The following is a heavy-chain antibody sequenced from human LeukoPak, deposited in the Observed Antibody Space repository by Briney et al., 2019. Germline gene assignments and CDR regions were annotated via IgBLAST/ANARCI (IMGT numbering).Heavy chain of an antibody. J-gene: IGHJ4*02. CDR3: ARARLGDGYFDY. Sequence: ASVKVSCKASGYTFTSYGISWVRQAPGQGLEWMGWISAYNGNTNYAQKLQGRVTMITDTSTSTAYMELRSLRSDDTAVYYCARARLGDGYFDYWGQGTLVTVSS. CDR1: GYTFTSYG. CDR2: ISAYNGNT. V-gene: IGHV1-18*04. D-gene: IGHD3-10*01.